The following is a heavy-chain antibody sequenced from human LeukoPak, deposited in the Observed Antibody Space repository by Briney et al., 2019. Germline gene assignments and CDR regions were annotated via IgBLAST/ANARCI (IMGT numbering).Heavy chain of an antibody. J-gene: IGHJ3*02. CDR3: SRHWNYDFLVVVI. CDR2: IYYTGST. CDR1: GGSMSSSGNY. V-gene: IGHV4-39*01. Sequence: SETLSLTCTVSGGSMSSSGNYWGWIRQHPGKRLEWTGGIYYTGSTYYNPSLKSRVTISLATSKNQLSLKLSSVTAADTAVYYFSRHWNYDFLVVVIWGQGTMVTVSS. D-gene: IGHD1-7*01.